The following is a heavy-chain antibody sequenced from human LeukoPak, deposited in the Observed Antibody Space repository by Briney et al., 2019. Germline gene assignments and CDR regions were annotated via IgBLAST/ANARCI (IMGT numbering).Heavy chain of an antibody. CDR3: ARGFGGDP. CDR1: GYTFTAYY. J-gene: IGHJ5*02. Sequence: ASVKVSCKASGYTFTAYYLHWVRQAPGQGLEWMGWINPNSGGTNYAQSFQGRVSMTRDTSISTAYMELSRLTSDDTALYYWARGFGGDPWSQGTLVTVYS. V-gene: IGHV1-2*02. D-gene: IGHD4-23*01. CDR2: INPNSGGT.